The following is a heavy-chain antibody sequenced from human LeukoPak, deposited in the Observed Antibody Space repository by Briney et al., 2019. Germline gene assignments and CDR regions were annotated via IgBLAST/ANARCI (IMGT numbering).Heavy chain of an antibody. CDR2: INTNTGNP. CDR1: GYIFTSYA. V-gene: IGHV7-4-1*02. Sequence: ASVKVSCKASGYIFTSYAMNWVRQAPGQGLEWMGWINTNTGNPTYAQGFTGRFVFSLDTSVSTAYLQISSLKAEDTAVYYCARVPKRYYYDSRGYYYGIRVLDYWGQGTLVTVSS. CDR3: ARVPKRYYYDSRGYYYGIRVLDY. D-gene: IGHD3-22*01. J-gene: IGHJ4*02.